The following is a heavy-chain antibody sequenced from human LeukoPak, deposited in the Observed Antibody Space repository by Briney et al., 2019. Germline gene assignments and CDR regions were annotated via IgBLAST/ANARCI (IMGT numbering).Heavy chain of an antibody. Sequence: SVKVSCKASGGTFSSYAISWVRQAPGQGLEWMGRIIPILGIANDAQKFQGRVTITADKSTSTAYMELSSLRSEDTAVYYCARERYYYDSSGYYYYFDYWGQGTLVTVSS. CDR1: GGTFSSYA. J-gene: IGHJ4*02. CDR3: ARERYYYDSSGYYYYFDY. CDR2: IIPILGIA. V-gene: IGHV1-69*04. D-gene: IGHD3-22*01.